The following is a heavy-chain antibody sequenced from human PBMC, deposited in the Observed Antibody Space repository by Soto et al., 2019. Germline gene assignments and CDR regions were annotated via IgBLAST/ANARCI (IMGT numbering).Heavy chain of an antibody. CDR3: ARAHCDGCSCYSWFDP. D-gene: IGHD2-15*01. CDR2: IYYSWSS. V-gene: IGHV4-30-4*08. CDR1: GGSISSVDYY. Sequence: QVQLQESGPGLVKPSQILPLTCTVSGGSISSVDYYWSWIRQPPGKGLEWIVYIYYSWSSYYNPTLKRPVTISVATSMNQFSLKMISVTAADTAVYACARAHCDGCSCYSWFDPWGQGTLVTVSS. J-gene: IGHJ5*02.